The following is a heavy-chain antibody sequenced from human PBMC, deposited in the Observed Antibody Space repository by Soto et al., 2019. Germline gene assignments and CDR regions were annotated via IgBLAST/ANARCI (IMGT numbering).Heavy chain of an antibody. CDR3: AREGRSAAPQAGFDF. J-gene: IGHJ4*02. CDR1: GNSISTGAYY. D-gene: IGHD3-10*01. Sequence: ASETLSLTCTVSGNSISTGAYYWSWLRQHPVKGLEWIGHIFYSGNTHYSPSLESRVTISVDTSKNQFSLKLISVTVADTALYYCAREGRSAAPQAGFDFWGQGTLVTVSS. CDR2: IFYSGNT. V-gene: IGHV4-31*03.